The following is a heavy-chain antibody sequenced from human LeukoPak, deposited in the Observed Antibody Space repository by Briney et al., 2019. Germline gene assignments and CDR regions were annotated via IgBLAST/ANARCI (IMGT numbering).Heavy chain of an antibody. Sequence: SETLSLTCTVSGGSISSYYWNWIRQPPGKGLEWIGYIYYSGSTNYNPSLKSRVTISVDTSKNQFSLKLSSVTAADTAVYYCARATIAAHDYWGQGTLVTVSS. CDR2: IYYSGST. CDR3: ARATIAAHDY. V-gene: IGHV4-59*12. D-gene: IGHD6-13*01. CDR1: GGSISSYY. J-gene: IGHJ4*02.